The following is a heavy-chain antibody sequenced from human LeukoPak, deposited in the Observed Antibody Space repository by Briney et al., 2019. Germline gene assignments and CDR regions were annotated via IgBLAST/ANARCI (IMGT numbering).Heavy chain of an antibody. V-gene: IGHV1-18*01. CDR2: ISAYNGNT. CDR3: ARLLYDFWSGYSENWFDP. CDR1: GYTFTSYG. Sequence: ASVKVSCKASGYTFTSYGISWVRQAPGQGLEWMGWISAYNGNTNYAQKLQGRVTMTTDTSTSTAYMELRSLRSDDTAVYYRARLLYDFWSGYSENWFDPWGQGTLVTVSS. J-gene: IGHJ5*02. D-gene: IGHD3-3*01.